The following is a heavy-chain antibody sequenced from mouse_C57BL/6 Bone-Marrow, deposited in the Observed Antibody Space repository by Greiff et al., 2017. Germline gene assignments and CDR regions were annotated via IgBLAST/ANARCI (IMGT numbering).Heavy chain of an antibody. CDR2: IYPGDGDT. Sequence: QVQLQQSGPELVKPGASVKISCKASGYAFSSSWMNWVKQRPGKGLEWIGRIYPGDGDTNYNGKFKGKATLTADKSSSPAYMQLSSLTSEDSAVYFCARDPYYGSSYGWYFDVWGTGTTVTVSS. V-gene: IGHV1-82*01. CDR3: ARDPYYGSSYGWYFDV. D-gene: IGHD1-1*01. CDR1: GYAFSSSW. J-gene: IGHJ1*03.